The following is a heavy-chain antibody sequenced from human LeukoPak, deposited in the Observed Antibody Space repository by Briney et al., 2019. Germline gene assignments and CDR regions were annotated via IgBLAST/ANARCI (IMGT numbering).Heavy chain of an antibody. CDR3: AKEVNYGDYVPLDY. V-gene: IGHV3-23*01. J-gene: IGHJ4*02. CDR2: ISGSGGAT. CDR1: GFTFNSYA. Sequence: GGSLRLSCAASGFTFNSYAMSWVRQAPGKGLEWVPGISGSGGATYYAGSVKGRFTISRDNSKNTLYLQMNSLRAEDTAVYYCAKEVNYGDYVPLDYWGQGTLVTVSS. D-gene: IGHD4-17*01.